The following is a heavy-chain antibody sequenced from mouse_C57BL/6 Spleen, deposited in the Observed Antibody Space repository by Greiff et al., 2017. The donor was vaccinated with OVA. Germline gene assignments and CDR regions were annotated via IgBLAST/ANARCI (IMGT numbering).Heavy chain of an antibody. J-gene: IGHJ4*01. CDR3: VRHSVYDYHAMDY. CDR1: GFSFNTYA. CDR2: IRSKSNNYAT. D-gene: IGHD2-3*01. Sequence: DVKLVESGGGLVQPKGSLKLSCAASGFSFNTYAMNWVRQAPGKGLEWVARIRSKSNNYATYYADSVKDRFTISRDDSESMLYLQMNNLKTEDTAMYYCVRHSVYDYHAMDYWGQGTSVTVSS. V-gene: IGHV10-1*01.